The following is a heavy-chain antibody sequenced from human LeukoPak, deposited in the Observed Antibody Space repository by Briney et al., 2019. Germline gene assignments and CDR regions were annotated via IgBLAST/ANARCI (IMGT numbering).Heavy chain of an antibody. CDR3: ARGPALAAAGPHLVWFDP. CDR1: GGSFSGYY. Sequence: PSETLSLTCAVYGGSFSGYYWSWIRQPPGKGLEWIGEINHSGSTNYNPSLKSRVTISVDTSKNQFSLKLSSVTAADTAVYYCARGPALAAAGPHLVWFDPWGQGTLVTVSS. V-gene: IGHV4-34*01. D-gene: IGHD6-13*01. J-gene: IGHJ5*02. CDR2: INHSGST.